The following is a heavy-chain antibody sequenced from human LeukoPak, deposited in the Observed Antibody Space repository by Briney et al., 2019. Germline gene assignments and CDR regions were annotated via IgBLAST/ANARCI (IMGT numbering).Heavy chain of an antibody. CDR2: IYYSGST. CDR1: GGSISSHY. J-gene: IGHJ6*03. Sequence: SETLSLTCTVSGGSISSHYWSWIRQPPGKGLEWIGYIYYSGSTNCNPSLKSRVTISVDTSKNQFSLKLSSVTAADTAVYYCARVPYYGDYGSYYYYYYMDVWGKGTTVTVSS. CDR3: ARVPYYGDYGSYYYYYYMDV. D-gene: IGHD4-17*01. V-gene: IGHV4-59*11.